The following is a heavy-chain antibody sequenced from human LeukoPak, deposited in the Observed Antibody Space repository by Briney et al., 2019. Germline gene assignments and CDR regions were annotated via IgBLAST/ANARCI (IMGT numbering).Heavy chain of an antibody. CDR1: GFIFSNYA. CDR3: AKDLYRNVFDY. CDR2: ISISDGST. Sequence: WGSLRLSCAASGFIFSNYAISWVRQAPGKGLEWVSVISISDGSTYYADSVTGRFTISRDNSKNTVYLQMNSLRAEDTAVYYCAKDLYRNVFDYWGQGTLVTVSS. D-gene: IGHD1-26*01. V-gene: IGHV3-23*01. J-gene: IGHJ4*02.